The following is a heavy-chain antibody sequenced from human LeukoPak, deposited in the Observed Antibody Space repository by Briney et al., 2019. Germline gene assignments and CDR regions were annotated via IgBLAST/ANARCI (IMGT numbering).Heavy chain of an antibody. CDR3: ARGLAANDWFDP. D-gene: IGHD2-15*01. V-gene: IGHV3-11*01. CDR2: ISASSGTR. Sequence: GGSLRLSCAASGFTFSDYYMNWIRQAPGKGLEWLSYISASSGTRYYADSVKGRFTISRDNAKNSLYLQMNSLRAEDTAAYYCARGLAANDWFDPWGQGTLVTVSS. J-gene: IGHJ5*02. CDR1: GFTFSDYY.